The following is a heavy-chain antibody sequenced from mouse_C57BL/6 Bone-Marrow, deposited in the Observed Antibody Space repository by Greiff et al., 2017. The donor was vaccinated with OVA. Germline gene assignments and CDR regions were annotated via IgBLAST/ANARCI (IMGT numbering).Heavy chain of an antibody. CDR1: GYSITSDY. CDR2: ISYSGST. Sequence: EVQLKQSGPGLAKPSQTLSLTCSVTGYSITSDYWNWIRKFPGNKLEYMGYISYSGSTYYIPSLKSRISITRDTSKNPYYLQLNSVTTEDTATYYCARGGYYPYYAMDYWGQGTSVTVSS. J-gene: IGHJ4*01. V-gene: IGHV3-8*01. D-gene: IGHD2-3*01. CDR3: ARGGYYPYYAMDY.